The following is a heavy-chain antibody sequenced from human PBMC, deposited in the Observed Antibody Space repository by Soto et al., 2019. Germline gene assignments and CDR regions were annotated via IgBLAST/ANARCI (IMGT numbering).Heavy chain of an antibody. J-gene: IGHJ3*02. CDR1: GGSISSGGYY. Sequence: SETLSLTCTVSGGSISSGGYYWSWIRQHPGKGLEWIGYIYYSGSTYYNPSLKSRVTISVDTSKNQFSLKLSSVTAADTAVYYCARALYSGSYYPDAFDIWGQGTMVTV. D-gene: IGHD1-26*01. CDR3: ARALYSGSYYPDAFDI. V-gene: IGHV4-31*03. CDR2: IYYSGST.